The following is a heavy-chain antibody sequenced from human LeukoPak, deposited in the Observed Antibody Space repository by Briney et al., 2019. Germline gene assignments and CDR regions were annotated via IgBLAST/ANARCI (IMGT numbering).Heavy chain of an antibody. CDR3: AKEGDYYYYYMDV. J-gene: IGHJ6*03. CDR1: GFTFSSYG. V-gene: IGHV3-30*02. Sequence: GGSLRLSCAASGFTFSSYGMHWVRQAPGKGLEWVAFIRYDGSNKYYAASVKGRFTISRDNSKNTLYLQMNSLRAEDTAVYYCAKEGDYYYYYMDVRGKGTTVTVSS. CDR2: IRYDGSNK. D-gene: IGHD1-26*01.